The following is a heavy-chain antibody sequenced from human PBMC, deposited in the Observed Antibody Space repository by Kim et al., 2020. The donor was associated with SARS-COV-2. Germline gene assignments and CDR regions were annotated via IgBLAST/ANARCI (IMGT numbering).Heavy chain of an antibody. V-gene: IGHV3-30*01. CDR3: ARGDGYNLWGDY. Sequence: KYYAGSVKGRFTISRDNSKNTLYLQMNSLRAEDTAVYYCARGDGYNLWGDYWGQGTLVTVSS. D-gene: IGHD5-12*01. J-gene: IGHJ4*02. CDR2: K.